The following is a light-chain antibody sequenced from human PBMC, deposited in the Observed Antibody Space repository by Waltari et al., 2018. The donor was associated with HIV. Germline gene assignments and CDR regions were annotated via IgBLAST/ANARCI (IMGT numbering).Light chain of an antibody. CDR1: SSHIGAGYD. CDR3: QSYDSSLSGWV. V-gene: IGLV1-40*01. CDR2: GNY. J-gene: IGLJ3*02. Sequence: QSVLTQPPSVSGAPGQRVTISCTGRSSHIGAGYDIHWYQQLPGTAPKLLIYGNYNRPSGVPDRFSGSKSGTSASLAITGLQAEDEADYYCQSYDSSLSGWVFGGGTKLTVL.